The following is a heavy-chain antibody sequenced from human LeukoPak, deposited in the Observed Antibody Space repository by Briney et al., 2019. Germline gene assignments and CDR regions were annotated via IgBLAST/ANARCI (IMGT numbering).Heavy chain of an antibody. CDR2: ISWNSGSI. V-gene: IGHV3-9*01. CDR3: AKSRSDYYYYGMDV. Sequence: GGSLRLSCAASGFTFDGYAMHWVRQAPGKGLEWVSGISWNSGSIGSADSVKGRFTISRDNAKNSLYLQMNSLRAEDTALYYCAKSRSDYYYYGMDVWGQGTTVTVSS. J-gene: IGHJ6*02. CDR1: GFTFDGYA.